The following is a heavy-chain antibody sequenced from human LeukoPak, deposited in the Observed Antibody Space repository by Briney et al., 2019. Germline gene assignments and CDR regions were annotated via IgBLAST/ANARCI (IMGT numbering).Heavy chain of an antibody. CDR2: IYYSGST. CDR1: GGPISSYY. CDR3: ARDKVVHDAFDI. J-gene: IGHJ3*02. V-gene: IGHV4-59*01. Sequence: PSETLSLTCTVSGGPISSYYWSWIRQPPGKGLEWIGYIYYSGSTNYNPSLKSRVTISVDTSKNQFSLKLSSVTAADTAVYYCARDKVVHDAFDIWGQGTMVTVSS. D-gene: IGHD2-15*01.